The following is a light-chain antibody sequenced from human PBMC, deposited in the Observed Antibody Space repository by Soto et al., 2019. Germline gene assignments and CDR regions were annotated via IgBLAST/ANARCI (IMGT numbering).Light chain of an antibody. J-gene: IGLJ1*01. CDR2: EVS. Sequence: QSALTQPASVFGSPGQSITFSFTGTSSDVGGYNFVSWYQQHPGKAPKLMIYEVSSRPSGVSNRFSGSKSGNTASLTISGLQPEDEADYYCSSYTTSTTVVFGTGTKVTVL. V-gene: IGLV2-14*03. CDR1: SSDVGGYNF. CDR3: SSYTTSTTVV.